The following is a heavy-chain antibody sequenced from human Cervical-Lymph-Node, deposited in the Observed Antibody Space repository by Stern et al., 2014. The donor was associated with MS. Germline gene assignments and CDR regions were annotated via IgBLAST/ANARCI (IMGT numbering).Heavy chain of an antibody. CDR1: GFTFSSYG. J-gene: IGHJ4*02. D-gene: IGHD6-13*01. V-gene: IGHV3-33*01. CDR2: IWYDGSNK. CDR3: ARDLFYYSSPDY. Sequence: VQLVESGGGVVQPGRSLRLSCAASGFTFSSYGMPWVRQAPGKGLEWVAVIWYDGSNKYYADSVKGRFTISRANSKNTLYLQMNSLRAEDPAMYYCARDLFYYSSPDYGGQGPLVTVSS.